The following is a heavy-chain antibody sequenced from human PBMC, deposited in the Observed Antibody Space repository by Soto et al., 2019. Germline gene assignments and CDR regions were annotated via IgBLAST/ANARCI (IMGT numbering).Heavy chain of an antibody. CDR1: GYTFTSSD. CDR3: AREGDLTVYDSDSYYLYGMDV. D-gene: IGHD5-12*01. CDR2: MNPNTGNS. J-gene: IGHJ6*02. Sequence: QVQLVQSGAEVKKPGASVKVSCKASGYTFTSSDINWVRQAPGQGLEWMGWMNPNTGNSGFAQKYQSKVTITSDTPRSTAYMELSSLSYEDSAVYYCAREGDLTVYDSDSYYLYGMDVWGQGTTVTVSS. V-gene: IGHV1-8*01.